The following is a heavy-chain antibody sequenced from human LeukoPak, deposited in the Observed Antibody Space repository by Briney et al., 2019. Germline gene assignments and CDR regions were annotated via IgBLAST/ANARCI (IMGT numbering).Heavy chain of an antibody. J-gene: IGHJ4*02. D-gene: IGHD3-10*01. V-gene: IGHV3-43D*03. CDR3: AKADYYGSGSPFGY. CDR1: GFTFDDYA. CDR2: ISWDGGST. Sequence: GGSLRLSCAASGFTFDDYAMHWVRQAPGKGLEWVSLISWDGGSTYYADSVKGRFTISRDNSKNSLYLQMNSLRAEDTALYCCAKADYYGSGSPFGYWGQGTLVTVSS.